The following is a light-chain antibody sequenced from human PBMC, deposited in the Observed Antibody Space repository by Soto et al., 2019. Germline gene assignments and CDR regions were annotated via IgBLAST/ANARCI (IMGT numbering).Light chain of an antibody. CDR3: CSYAGSYYV. CDR2: DVT. V-gene: IGLV2-11*01. J-gene: IGLJ1*01. Sequence: QTVLTQPLSMSGSPGLAVTISFTRTSSDIGGYNYVSWYQQHPDKAPKVMIYDVTKRPSGVPDRFSGSKSGTTASLTISGLQAENEADYYCCSYAGSYYVFGSGTKVTVL. CDR1: SSDIGGYNY.